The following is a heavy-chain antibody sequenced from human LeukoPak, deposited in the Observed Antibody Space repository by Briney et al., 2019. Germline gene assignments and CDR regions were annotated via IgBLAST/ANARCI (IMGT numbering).Heavy chain of an antibody. J-gene: IGHJ6*03. CDR1: GFTFSSYA. V-gene: IGHV3-23*01. CDR2: ISGSGGST. CDR3: AKAITGTGYYYYMDV. D-gene: IGHD1-7*01. Sequence: PGGSLRLSCAASGFTFSSYAMSWVRQAPGKGLEWVSAISGSGGSTYYADSVKGRFTISRDNSKNTLYLQMNSLRAEDTAVYYCAKAITGTGYYYYMDVWGKGTTVTVSS.